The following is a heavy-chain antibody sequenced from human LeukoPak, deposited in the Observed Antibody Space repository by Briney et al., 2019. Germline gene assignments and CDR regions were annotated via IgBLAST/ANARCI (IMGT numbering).Heavy chain of an antibody. V-gene: IGHV3-21*01. CDR2: ISSSSSYT. J-gene: IGHJ5*02. CDR3: ARGVSSGWYWFDP. Sequence: GGSLRLSCAASGFTFSSYSMNWVRQAPGKGLEWVSSISSSSSYTYYADSVKGRFTISRDNAKNSLYLQMNSLRAEDTAVYYCARGVSSGWYWFDPWGQGTLVTVSS. CDR1: GFTFSSYS. D-gene: IGHD6-19*01.